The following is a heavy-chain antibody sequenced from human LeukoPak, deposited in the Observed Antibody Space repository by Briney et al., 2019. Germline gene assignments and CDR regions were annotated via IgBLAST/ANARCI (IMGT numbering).Heavy chain of an antibody. CDR2: ISRNSGSI. Sequence: PGRSLRLSCAASGFTFDDYAMHWVRHAPGQGLEWVSGISRNSGSIGYADSVKGRFTISRDNAKNSLYLQMNSLRAEDTALYYCAKDPGPWGQGTLVTVSS. CDR3: AKDPGP. CDR1: GFTFDDYA. J-gene: IGHJ5*02. V-gene: IGHV3-9*01.